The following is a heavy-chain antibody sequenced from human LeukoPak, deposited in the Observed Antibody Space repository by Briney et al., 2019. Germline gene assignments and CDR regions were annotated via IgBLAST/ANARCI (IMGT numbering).Heavy chain of an antibody. CDR1: GGTFSSYA. Sequence: SVKVPCKASGGTFSSYAISWVRQAHGQGLEWMGGIIPIFGTANYAQKFQGRVTITADESTSTAYMELSSLRSEDTAVYYCAREWPVLPAAMWAFDIWGQGTMVTVSS. CDR3: AREWPVLPAAMWAFDI. V-gene: IGHV1-69*13. J-gene: IGHJ3*02. CDR2: IIPIFGTA. D-gene: IGHD2-2*01.